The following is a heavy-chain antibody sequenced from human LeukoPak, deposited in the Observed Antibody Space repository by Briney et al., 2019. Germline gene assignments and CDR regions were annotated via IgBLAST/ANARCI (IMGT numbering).Heavy chain of an antibody. V-gene: IGHV1-2*02. CDR3: ARTTAPSFYYDSSGWHRAEYFQH. CDR1: GYTFTGYC. D-gene: IGHD3-22*01. J-gene: IGHJ1*01. CDR2: FNPNSGGR. Sequence: ASVTVSRKASGYTFTGYCMHWVRLAPGQGLEWVGWFNPNSGGRNYAQKLQVRVTITRATTSSTAYMELSRLRSDDTAVYYRARTTAPSFYYDSSGWHRAEYFQHWGQGTLVTVSS.